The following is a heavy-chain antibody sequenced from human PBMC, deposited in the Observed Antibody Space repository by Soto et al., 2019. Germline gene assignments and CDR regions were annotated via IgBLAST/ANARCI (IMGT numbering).Heavy chain of an antibody. CDR1: VFTFSKAW. D-gene: IGHD1-26*01. Sequence: GGALRLSCATSVFTFSKAWVGWVRQAPGKGLERVGRIMSKTDGGTTDYAAPVRGRFTISRDDSKSTLYLQMNSLKTEDTAFYYCTTDSGMSPYSFDYWGQGTLVTVSS. CDR2: IMSKTDGGTT. J-gene: IGHJ4*02. V-gene: IGHV3-15*01. CDR3: TTDSGMSPYSFDY.